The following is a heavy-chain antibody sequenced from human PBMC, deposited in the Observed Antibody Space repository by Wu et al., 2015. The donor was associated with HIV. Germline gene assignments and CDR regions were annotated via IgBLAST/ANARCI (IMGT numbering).Heavy chain of an antibody. CDR3: ARGGTPLYWYFDL. J-gene: IGHJ2*01. CDR1: GYTFTNYD. Sequence: QVQLVQSGAEVKKPGASVKVSCKASGYTFTNYDINWVRQASGQGLEWMGWMNPNSGNTGYTQKFQDRVTMTKNTSISTAYMELISLRSEDTAVYYCARGGTPLYWYFDLWGRGTLVTVSS. V-gene: IGHV1-8*01. D-gene: IGHD1-1*01. CDR2: MNPNSGNT.